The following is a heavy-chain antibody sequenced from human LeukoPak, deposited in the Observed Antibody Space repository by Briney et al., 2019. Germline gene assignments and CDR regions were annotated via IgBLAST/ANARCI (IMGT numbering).Heavy chain of an antibody. CDR2: ISGSGGST. CDR1: GFTFSSYA. J-gene: IGHJ4*02. Sequence: TGGSLRLSCAASGFTFSSYAMSWVRQAPGKGLEWVSAISGSGGSTYYADSVKGRFTISRDNSKNTLYLQMNSLRAEDTAVYYCARALDSSSSRYQAFEYWGQGTLVTVSS. D-gene: IGHD2-2*01. CDR3: ARALDSSSSRYQAFEY. V-gene: IGHV3-23*01.